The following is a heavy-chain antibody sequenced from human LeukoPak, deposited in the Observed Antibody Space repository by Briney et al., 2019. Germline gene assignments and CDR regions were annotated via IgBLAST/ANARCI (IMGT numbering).Heavy chain of an antibody. V-gene: IGHV3-48*04. D-gene: IGHD6-13*01. Sequence: GGSLRLSCAASGFTFSSYSMNWVRQAPGKGREWVSYISSSSTSIYYADSVKGRFTISRDNAKNSLYLQMNSLRVEDTAVYYCARDNGVAAAEDYWGQGTLVTVSS. J-gene: IGHJ4*02. CDR1: GFTFSSYS. CDR3: ARDNGVAAAEDY. CDR2: ISSSSTSI.